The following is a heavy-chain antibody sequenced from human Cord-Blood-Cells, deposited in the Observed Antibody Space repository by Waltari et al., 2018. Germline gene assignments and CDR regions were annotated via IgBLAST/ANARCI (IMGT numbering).Heavy chain of an antibody. CDR3: ARGFNWNYFDY. V-gene: IGHV3-30*04. CDR2: ISYDGSNK. Sequence: HVQLVESGGGVVHPGRSLILPCAASVLTLRSHAMPWVRQDPGKGLECVAGISYDGSNKYYADSVKGRFTISRDNSKNTLYLQMNSLRAEDTAVYYCARGFNWNYFDYWGQGTLVTVSS. CDR1: VLTLRSHA. D-gene: IGHD1-20*01. J-gene: IGHJ4*02.